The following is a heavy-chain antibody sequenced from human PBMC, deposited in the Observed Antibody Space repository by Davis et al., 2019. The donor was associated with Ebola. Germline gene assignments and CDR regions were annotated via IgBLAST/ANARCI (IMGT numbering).Heavy chain of an antibody. CDR1: GFTVSSNY. Sequence: PGGSLRLSCAASGFTVSSNYMSWVRQAPGKGLEWVSVFYIGGPTYYADSVRGRFTISRDTSKNTLYLQMNSLRAEDTAVYYCARGDGYNYWISWGQGTLVTVSS. CDR3: ARGDGYNYWIS. J-gene: IGHJ5*02. CDR2: FYIGGPT. V-gene: IGHV3-66*01. D-gene: IGHD5-24*01.